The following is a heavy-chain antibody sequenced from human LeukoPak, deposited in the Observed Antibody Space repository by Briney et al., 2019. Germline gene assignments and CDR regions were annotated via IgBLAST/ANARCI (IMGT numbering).Heavy chain of an antibody. V-gene: IGHV3-49*04. D-gene: IGHD3-22*01. Sequence: GRSLRLSCTASGFTFGDYAVSWVRQAPGKGLEWVGFIGSKAYGWTTEYAASVEDRFIISRDDSRGVAYLQMNSLKTEDTAVYYCGSSTGYYSDYFDYWGQGTLVTVPS. CDR3: GSSTGYYSDYFDY. J-gene: IGHJ4*02. CDR2: IGSKAYGWTT. CDR1: GFTFGDYA.